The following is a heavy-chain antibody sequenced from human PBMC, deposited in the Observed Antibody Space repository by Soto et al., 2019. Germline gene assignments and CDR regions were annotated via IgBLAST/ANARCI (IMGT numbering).Heavy chain of an antibody. CDR1: GYTLTELS. CDR2: FDPEDGET. Sequence: QVQLVQSGAEVKKPGASVKVSCKVSGYTLTELSMHWVRQAPGKGLEWMGGFDPEDGETIYAQKFQGRVTMTEETSTDTAYLELSRLRSEDTAVYYCATVFHSISYKDGLSRGIAAAGTGFDYLGQGNLVTVSS. D-gene: IGHD6-13*01. CDR3: ATVFHSISYKDGLSRGIAAAGTGFDY. V-gene: IGHV1-24*01. J-gene: IGHJ4*02.